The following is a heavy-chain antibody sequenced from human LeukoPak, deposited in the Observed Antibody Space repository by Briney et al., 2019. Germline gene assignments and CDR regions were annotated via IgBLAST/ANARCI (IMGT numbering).Heavy chain of an antibody. V-gene: IGHV4-34*01. CDR1: GGSFSGYY. Sequence: SETLSLTCAVYGGSFSGYYWSWIRQPPGKGLEWIGEINHSGSTYYNPSLKSRVTISVDRSKNQFSLKLSSVTAADTAVYYCARGSSSWYRGYFDYWGQGTQVTVSS. D-gene: IGHD6-13*01. CDR2: INHSGST. CDR3: ARGSSSWYRGYFDY. J-gene: IGHJ4*02.